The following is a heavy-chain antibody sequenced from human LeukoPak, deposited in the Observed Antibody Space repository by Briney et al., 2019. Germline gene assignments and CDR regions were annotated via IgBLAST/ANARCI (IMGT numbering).Heavy chain of an antibody. CDR2: IKSKTDGGTT. CDR3: TTRGGSFSIFDY. Sequence: PGGSLRLSCAASGFTFSDAWMSWVRQAPGRGLEWVGRIKSKTDGGTTDYAAPVKGRFTISRDDSKNTLYLQMNSLKTEDTAVYYCTTRGGSFSIFDYWGQGTLVTVSS. J-gene: IGHJ4*02. V-gene: IGHV3-15*01. CDR1: GFTFSDAW. D-gene: IGHD1-26*01.